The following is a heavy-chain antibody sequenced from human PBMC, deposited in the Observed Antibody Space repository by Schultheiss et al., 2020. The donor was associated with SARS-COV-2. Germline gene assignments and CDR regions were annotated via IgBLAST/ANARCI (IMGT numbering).Heavy chain of an antibody. J-gene: IGHJ4*02. Sequence: SETLSLTCAVYGGSFSGYYWSWIRQHPGKGLEWIGYIYYSGSTYYNPSLKSRVTISVDTSKNQFSLKLSSVTAADTAVYYCARSGYSSGWFSDYWGQGTLVTVSS. CDR3: ARSGYSSGWFSDY. CDR2: IYYSGST. CDR1: GGSFSGYY. D-gene: IGHD6-19*01. V-gene: IGHV4-31*11.